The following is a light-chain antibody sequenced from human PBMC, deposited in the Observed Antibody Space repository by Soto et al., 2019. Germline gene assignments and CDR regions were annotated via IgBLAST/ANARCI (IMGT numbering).Light chain of an antibody. Sequence: DIQLTQSPSSLCASVGQRVTITCRASQSIDKYLNWYQHKPGKAPYLLIYAASHLRSGVPTRFSGSGTGTSFTLTISSLQYEDLATYYCQQSYSSPGTFGRGTKVELK. CDR1: QSIDKY. CDR3: QQSYSSPGT. J-gene: IGKJ1*01. V-gene: IGKV1-39*01. CDR2: AAS.